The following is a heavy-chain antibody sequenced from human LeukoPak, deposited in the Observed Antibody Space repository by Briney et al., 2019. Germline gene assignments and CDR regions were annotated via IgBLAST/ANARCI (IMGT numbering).Heavy chain of an antibody. CDR3: AKDYSDSSGYFRVPHVFDF. J-gene: IGHJ4*02. CDR1: GFTFSSYG. V-gene: IGHV3-30*02. D-gene: IGHD3-22*01. Sequence: QTGGSLRLSCAASGFTFSSYGMHWVRQAPGKGLEWVAFIRYDRRNQYYADSVKGRFTISRDNSKNALYLQMNSLRDEDTAVYYCAKDYSDSSGYFRVPHVFDFWGQGTLVTVSS. CDR2: IRYDRRNQ.